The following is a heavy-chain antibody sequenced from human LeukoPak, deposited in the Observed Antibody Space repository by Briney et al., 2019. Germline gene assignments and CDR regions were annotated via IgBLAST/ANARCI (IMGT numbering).Heavy chain of an antibody. D-gene: IGHD3-22*01. CDR1: GFAFSNYG. Sequence: PGGSLRLSCSASGFAFSNYGVHWVRQAPGTGLEWVAVIWYDGSYKYYADSVKGRFTISRDNSKNTLYLQMNSLRAEDTAVYYCAREYFYDSSGYSDAFDIWGQGTMVTVSS. CDR3: AREYFYDSSGYSDAFDI. V-gene: IGHV3-33*01. CDR2: IWYDGSYK. J-gene: IGHJ3*02.